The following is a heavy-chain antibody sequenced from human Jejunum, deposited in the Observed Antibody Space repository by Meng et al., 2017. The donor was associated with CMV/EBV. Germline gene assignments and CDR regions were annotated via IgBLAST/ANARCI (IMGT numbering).Heavy chain of an antibody. CDR1: GGAISSRSYY. D-gene: IGHD3-10*01. CDR2: IYYSGST. CDR3: LRGSGGSV. V-gene: IGHV4-39*07. J-gene: IGHJ1*01. Sequence: QRQLQESGPGLVKASETLPLTFTVSGGAISSRSYYWGWIRQPPGKGLEWIGSIYYSGSTYYNPSLKSRVTISVDTSKNQFFLKLSSVTAADTAVYHCLRGSGGSVWGQGTLVTVSS.